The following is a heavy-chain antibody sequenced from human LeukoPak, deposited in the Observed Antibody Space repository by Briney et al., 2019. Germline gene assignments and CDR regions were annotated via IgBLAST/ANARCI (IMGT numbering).Heavy chain of an antibody. Sequence: GRSLRLSCAASGFTFSRHGMHWVRQAPGKGLEWVAIISNDGSRKYYAHSVEGRFTISRDNSKNTLYLQMDSLRAEDTAVYYCARDXAWNYFDYWGQGTLVTVSS. CDR2: ISNDGSRK. CDR1: GFTFSRHG. CDR3: ARDXAWNYFDY. V-gene: IGHV3-30*03. D-gene: IGHD3-3*01. J-gene: IGHJ4*02.